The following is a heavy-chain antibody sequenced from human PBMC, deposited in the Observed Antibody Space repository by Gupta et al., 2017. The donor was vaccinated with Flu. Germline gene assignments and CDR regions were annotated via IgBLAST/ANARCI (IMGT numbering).Heavy chain of an antibody. V-gene: IGHV3-11*01. Sequence: QAQLVESGGDLVEPGGSLGLSCVGSGFPFTDYFMRWIRQAPGKGLEWVAYITSSGRNVYYADSVKGRFTVSRDNAKNSVFLHMHSLRAEDTAIYYCARDRRDLDEGYYYYYMDVWGKGATVTVS. CDR1: GFPFTDYF. J-gene: IGHJ6*03. CDR3: ARDRRDLDEGYYYYYMDV. CDR2: ITSSGRNV.